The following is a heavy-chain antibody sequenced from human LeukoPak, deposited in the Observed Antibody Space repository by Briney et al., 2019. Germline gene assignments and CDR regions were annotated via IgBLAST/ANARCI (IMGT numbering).Heavy chain of an antibody. CDR1: GFTFRNYG. V-gene: IGHV3-30*12. CDR3: ARSLYCSGGSCYSGNWFDP. CDR2: ISYDGSNK. Sequence: PGGSLRLSCAASGFTFRNYGMHWVRQAPGKGLEWVAVISYDGSNKYYADSVKGRFTISRDNSKNTLYLQMNSLRAEDTAVYYCARSLYCSGGSCYSGNWFDPWGQGTLVTVSS. D-gene: IGHD2-15*01. J-gene: IGHJ5*02.